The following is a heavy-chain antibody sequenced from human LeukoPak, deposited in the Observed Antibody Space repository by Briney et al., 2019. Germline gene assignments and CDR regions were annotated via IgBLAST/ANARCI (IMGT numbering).Heavy chain of an antibody. J-gene: IGHJ4*02. CDR2: IWYDGSNK. V-gene: IGHV3-33*08. CDR1: GFTFSSYA. Sequence: GGSLRPSCAASGFTFSSYAMHWVRQAPGKGLEWVAVIWYDGSNKYYADSVKGRFTISRDNSKNTLYLQMNSLGAEDTAVYYCARDRDYGGNPADYWGQGTLVTVSS. D-gene: IGHD4-23*01. CDR3: ARDRDYGGNPADY.